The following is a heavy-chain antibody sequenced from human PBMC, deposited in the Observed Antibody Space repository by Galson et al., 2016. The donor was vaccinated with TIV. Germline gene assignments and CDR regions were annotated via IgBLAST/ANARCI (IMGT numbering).Heavy chain of an antibody. CDR3: AKDRQWIPSTLDH. CDR1: GFTFGSYA. CDR2: IGGSGGSP. Sequence: SLRLSCAASGFTFGSYAMNWVRQAPGKGLEWVSSIGGSGGSPYYADSVKGRFTISRDSSKSTVFLQMNSLRAEDTAIYYCAKDRQWIPSTLDHWGQGTLVTVSS. J-gene: IGHJ4*02. V-gene: IGHV3-23*01. D-gene: IGHD5-18*01.